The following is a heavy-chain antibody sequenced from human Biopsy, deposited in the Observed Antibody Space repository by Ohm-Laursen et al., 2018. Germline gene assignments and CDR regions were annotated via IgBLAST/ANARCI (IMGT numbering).Heavy chain of an antibody. CDR2: IYYSVMT. CDR1: GDSVTKYY. J-gene: IGHJ6*02. CDR3: ARDSGILNYGNFKYYHYYGMDV. Sequence: TLSLTCAVSGDSVTKYYWSWIRQPPGKGLEWIGHIYYSVMTNYNPSLQSRVSISVDTSRNQVSLTLSSVTAADTAVYYCARDSGILNYGNFKYYHYYGMDVWGQGAKVTVSS. V-gene: IGHV4-59*02. D-gene: IGHD4-11*01.